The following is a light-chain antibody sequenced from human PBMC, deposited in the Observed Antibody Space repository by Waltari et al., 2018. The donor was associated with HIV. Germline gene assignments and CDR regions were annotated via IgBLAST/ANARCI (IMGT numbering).Light chain of an antibody. V-gene: IGLV1-44*01. J-gene: IGLJ1*01. CDR3: AAWDDSLNGQGV. CDR2: GNN. CDR1: NPNIGSNT. Sequence: QSVLTQPPSASGTPGPRVTISCSGSNPNIGSNTVNWYQQVPGMAPKLVIYGNNQRPPGVSDRFSGSKSGTSASLAISGLQSEDEADYYCAAWDDSLNGQGVFGTGTRVTVL.